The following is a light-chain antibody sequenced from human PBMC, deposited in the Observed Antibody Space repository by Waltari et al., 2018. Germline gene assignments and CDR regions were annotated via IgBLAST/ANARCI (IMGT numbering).Light chain of an antibody. CDR1: QLGDKY. CDR3: QAWDSNTYV. J-gene: IGLJ1*01. V-gene: IGLV3-1*01. CDR2: QNN. Sequence: SYDLTQPPSLSVSPGPTASITCSGEQLGDKYACWYQQKPGQSPVLVIYQNNKRPSGIPERFSGSNSGNTATLTISGTQAMDEADYYCQAWDSNTYVFGTGTKVTVL.